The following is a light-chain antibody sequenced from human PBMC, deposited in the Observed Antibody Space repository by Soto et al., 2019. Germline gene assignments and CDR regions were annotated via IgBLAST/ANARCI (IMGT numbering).Light chain of an antibody. CDR1: QSVTSNY. CDR3: QQYGTSTRYT. CDR2: GVC. Sequence: EIVLTQSPGTLSLSAGERGTLSCRASQSVTSNYLGWYQQKRGQAPRLLIHGVCCRATGMPDRFSGSGSGTDFTLTISRLEPEDYAVYYCQQYGTSTRYTSGQGTKLEIK. V-gene: IGKV3-20*01. J-gene: IGKJ2*01.